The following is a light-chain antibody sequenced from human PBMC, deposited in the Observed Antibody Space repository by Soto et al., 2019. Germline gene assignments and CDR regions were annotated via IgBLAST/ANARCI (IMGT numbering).Light chain of an antibody. CDR2: DAS. V-gene: IGKV3-11*01. CDR1: QSVSSY. CDR3: QPRSNWPSLA. J-gene: IGKJ4*01. Sequence: GLKHSPATVSLYKGERATLSCGASQSVSSYLAWYQHKPGQAPRLLIYDASRRATGIPARFSGSGSGTDFTLTITSLEPEDFAVYYCQPRSNWPSLAFGGVA.